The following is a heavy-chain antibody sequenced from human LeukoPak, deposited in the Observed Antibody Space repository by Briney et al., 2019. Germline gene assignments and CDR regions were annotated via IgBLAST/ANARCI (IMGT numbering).Heavy chain of an antibody. CDR2: ISAYNGNT. CDR3: ARESGSYPKHFDY. Sequence: ASVKVSCKASGYTFTSYGISWVRQAPGQGVEWMGWISAYNGNTNYAQKLQGRVTMTTDTSTSTAYMDVRRQRSDDTPVYYCARESGSYPKHFDYWGQGTLVTVSS. J-gene: IGHJ4*02. V-gene: IGHV1-18*01. CDR1: GYTFTSYG. D-gene: IGHD1-26*01.